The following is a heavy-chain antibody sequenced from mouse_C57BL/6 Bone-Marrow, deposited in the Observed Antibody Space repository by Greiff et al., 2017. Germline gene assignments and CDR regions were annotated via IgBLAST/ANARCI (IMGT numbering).Heavy chain of an antibody. V-gene: IGHV14-2*01. CDR3: ARWDSAGFAMEY. J-gene: IGHJ4*01. Sequence: VQLQQSGAELVKPGASVKLSCTASGFNIKDYYMHWVKQRTEQGLEWIGRIDPEDGDTKYAPKFQGKATITADTSSNTAYLQLSSLTAEDTAVYYCARWDSAGFAMEYWGQGASVTVSS. CDR1: GFNIKDYY. D-gene: IGHD3-2*02. CDR2: IDPEDGDT.